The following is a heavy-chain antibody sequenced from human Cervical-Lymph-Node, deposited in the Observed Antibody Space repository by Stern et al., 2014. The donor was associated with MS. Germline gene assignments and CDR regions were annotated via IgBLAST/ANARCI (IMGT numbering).Heavy chain of an antibody. V-gene: IGHV3-7*01. CDR3: APQNYYGSGSYPDDAFDT. J-gene: IGHJ3*02. Sequence: EVQLVQSGGGLVQPGGSLRLSCAASGFTFSRYWMSWVRQAPGKGLEWVANIKQDGSEKHYVDSVKGRFTISRDNAKNSLYLQMNSLRAEDTAVYYCAPQNYYGSGSYPDDAFDTWGQGTMVTVSS. CDR2: IKQDGSEK. CDR1: GFTFSRYW. D-gene: IGHD3-10*01.